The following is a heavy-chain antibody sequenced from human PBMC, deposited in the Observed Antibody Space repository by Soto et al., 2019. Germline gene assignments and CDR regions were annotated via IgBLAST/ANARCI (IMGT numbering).Heavy chain of an antibody. Sequence: EAQLVESGGGLVQPGGSLRLSCAASGFTFSSYWMHWVRQAPGKGLVWVSRINSDGSSTSYADSVKGRFTISRDNAKNTLYLQMNRLRAEDTAVYYCVRTSLVVAAATREDYWGQGTLVTVSS. V-gene: IGHV3-74*01. D-gene: IGHD2-15*01. CDR1: GFTFSSYW. J-gene: IGHJ4*02. CDR2: INSDGSST. CDR3: VRTSLVVAAATREDY.